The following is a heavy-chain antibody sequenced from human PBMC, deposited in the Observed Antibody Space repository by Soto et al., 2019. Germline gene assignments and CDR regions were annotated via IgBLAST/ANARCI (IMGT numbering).Heavy chain of an antibody. J-gene: IGHJ4*02. CDR1: GLTFSRYG. Sequence: GALRLPWGGSGLTFSRYGNSWGRQAPGKGLEWVSAISANSGVTYYADSVKGRFTISRDNSKNTLYLQMNSLRAEDTAVYYCAKLYNNYVRGHDYWGQGTLVTVSS. V-gene: IGHV3-23*01. CDR2: ISANSGVT. D-gene: IGHD4-4*01. CDR3: AKLYNNYVRGHDY.